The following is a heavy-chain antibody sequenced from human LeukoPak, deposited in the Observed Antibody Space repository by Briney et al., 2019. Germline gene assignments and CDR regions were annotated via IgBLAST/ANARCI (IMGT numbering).Heavy chain of an antibody. CDR2: ISYDGSNK. CDR3: ARDEARYCSSTSCYGLFY. D-gene: IGHD2-2*01. Sequence: GGSLSLSCAASGFTFSSYAMHWVRQAPGKGLEWVAVISYDGSNKYYADSVKGRFTISRDNSKNTLYLQMNSLRAEDTAVYYCARDEARYCSSTSCYGLFYWGQGTLVTVSS. J-gene: IGHJ4*02. V-gene: IGHV3-30*04. CDR1: GFTFSSYA.